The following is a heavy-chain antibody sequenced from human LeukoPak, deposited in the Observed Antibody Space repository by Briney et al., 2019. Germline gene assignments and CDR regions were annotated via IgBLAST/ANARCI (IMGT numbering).Heavy chain of an antibody. J-gene: IGHJ4*02. CDR3: ARERRGNYYAFES. Sequence: PGGSLRLSCAASGFSVSDYSISWIRQSPGKGPEWISYVMSGRGSTNYADSVKGRFTISRDNAKNSVALQLDGLRADDTAVYFCARERRGNYYAFESWGQGTLVTDSS. CDR2: VMSGRGST. D-gene: IGHD3-22*01. CDR1: GFSVSDYS. V-gene: IGHV3-11*05.